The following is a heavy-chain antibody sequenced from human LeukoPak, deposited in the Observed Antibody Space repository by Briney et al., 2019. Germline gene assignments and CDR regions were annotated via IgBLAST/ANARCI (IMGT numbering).Heavy chain of an antibody. J-gene: IGHJ5*02. D-gene: IGHD3-9*01. CDR1: GYTFTSYA. V-gene: IGHV7-4-1*02. CDR3: ARAVRSGYDILTGELFDP. Sequence: ASVKVSCKASGYTFTSYAMNWVRQAPRQGLEWMGWINTNTGNPTYAQGFTGRFVFSLDTSVSTAYLQISSLKAEDTAVYYCARAVRSGYDILTGELFDPWGQGTLVTVSS. CDR2: INTNTGNP.